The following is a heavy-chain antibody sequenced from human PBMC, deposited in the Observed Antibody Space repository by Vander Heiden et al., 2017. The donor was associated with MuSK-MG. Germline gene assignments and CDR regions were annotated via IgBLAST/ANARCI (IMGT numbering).Heavy chain of an antibody. CDR2: IDPGDSDT. V-gene: IGHV5-51*03. Sequence: EVQLVQSGAEVRKPGESLKISCRASGYSFTTYWIAWVRQMPGKGLEWMGIIDPGDSDTRYSTSFEGQVTISADKSITTAYLQWSSLKASETAMYYCARSKTTVTNDYYYYGMDVWGQGTTVTVSS. CDR3: ARSKTTVTNDYYYYGMDV. J-gene: IGHJ6*02. D-gene: IGHD4-17*01. CDR1: GYSFTTYW.